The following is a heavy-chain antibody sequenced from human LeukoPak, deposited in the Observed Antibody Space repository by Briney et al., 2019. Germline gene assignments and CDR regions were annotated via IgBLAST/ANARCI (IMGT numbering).Heavy chain of an antibody. CDR2: ISYDGSNK. Sequence: PGGSLRLSCAASGFTFSSYAMHWVRQAPGKGLEWVAVISYDGSNKYYADSVKGRFTISRDNSKNTLYLQMNSLRAEDTAVYYCARGSEYSYGYSGRTGEVDYWGQGTLVTVSS. D-gene: IGHD5-18*01. V-gene: IGHV3-30-3*01. CDR1: GFTFSSYA. CDR3: ARGSEYSYGYSGRTGEVDY. J-gene: IGHJ4*02.